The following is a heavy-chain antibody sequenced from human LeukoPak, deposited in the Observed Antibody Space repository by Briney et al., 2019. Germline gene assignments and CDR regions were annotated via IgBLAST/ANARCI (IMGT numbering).Heavy chain of an antibody. CDR2: IYYSGST. CDR3: ARRYCSSTSCYWFDP. D-gene: IGHD2-2*01. Sequence: SETLSLTCTVSGGSISSSSYYWGWIRQPPGKGLEWIGSIYYSGSTYYNPSLKSRVTISVDTSKNQFSLKLSSVTAADTAVYDCARRYCSSTSCYWFDPWGQGTLVTVSS. CDR1: GGSISSSSYY. J-gene: IGHJ5*02. V-gene: IGHV4-39*01.